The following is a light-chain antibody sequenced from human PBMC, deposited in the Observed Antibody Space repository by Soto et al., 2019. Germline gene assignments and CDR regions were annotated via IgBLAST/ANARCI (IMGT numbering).Light chain of an antibody. V-gene: IGKV3-20*01. J-gene: IGKJ1*01. CDR3: QQYRDSLGT. CDR2: GAS. CDR1: QSVISTY. Sequence: EIVLTQSPGTLSLSPGERATLSCRASQSVISTYLAWYQQKPGQAPRLLIYGASSRATGIPDRFSGSGSGTAFTLTSSRLEPEDFAVYYCQQYRDSLGTFGQGTKVEIK.